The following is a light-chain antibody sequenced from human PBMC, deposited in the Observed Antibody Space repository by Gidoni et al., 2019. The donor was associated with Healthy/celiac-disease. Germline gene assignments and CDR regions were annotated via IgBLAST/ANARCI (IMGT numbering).Light chain of an antibody. V-gene: IGLV2-14*01. Sequence: QSALTQPAPVSGSPGQSITISCTGTSSDVGGYNYVSWYQQHPGKAPKLMIYDVSNRPSGVSNRFSGSKSGNTASLTISGLQAEDEADYYCSSYTSSFVVFGGGTKLTVL. CDR3: SSYTSSFVV. CDR1: SSDVGGYNY. CDR2: DVS. J-gene: IGLJ2*01.